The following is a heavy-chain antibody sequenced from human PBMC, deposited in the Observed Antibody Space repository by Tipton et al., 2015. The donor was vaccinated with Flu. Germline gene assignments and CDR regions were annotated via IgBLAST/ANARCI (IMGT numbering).Heavy chain of an antibody. CDR2: IYSGDSA. V-gene: IGHV3-53*01. Sequence: SLRLSCVVSGFIVTSDYMTWVRQAPGKGLEWVSVIYSGDSASYTDSVRGRFTISRDNAKNSLYLQMNSLRAEDTAVYYCARKGLGDYWGQGTLVTVSS. J-gene: IGHJ4*02. CDR1: GFIVTSDY. CDR3: ARKGLGDY. D-gene: IGHD7-27*01.